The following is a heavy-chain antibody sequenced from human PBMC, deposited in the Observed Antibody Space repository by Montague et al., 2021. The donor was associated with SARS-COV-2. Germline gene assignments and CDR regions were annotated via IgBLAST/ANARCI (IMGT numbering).Heavy chain of an antibody. CDR1: GGSISSSSYY. Sequence: SETLSLTCTVSGGSISSSSYYWGWIRQPPGKGLEWIGSIYYSGSTYYNPSLKSRVTISVDTSKNQFSLKLSSVTAADTAVYYCARDIGVGGSTYYYYGMDVWGQGTTVTVSS. CDR3: ARDIGVGGSTYYYYGMDV. V-gene: IGHV4-39*07. J-gene: IGHJ6*02. D-gene: IGHD6-13*01. CDR2: IYYSGST.